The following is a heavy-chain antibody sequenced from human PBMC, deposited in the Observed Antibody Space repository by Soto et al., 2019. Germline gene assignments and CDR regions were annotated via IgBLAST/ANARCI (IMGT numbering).Heavy chain of an antibody. D-gene: IGHD4-17*01. CDR1: GFTFSTYG. CDR3: ARSIYSSVTYGYGLDV. Sequence: EVQLLESGGGLVQPAGSLRLSCAASGFTFSTYGMAWVRQAPGEGLEWVSAISGSGGDTYYADSVRGRFAISRDNLKNTLFLRMNGLRAEDTAVYYCARSIYSSVTYGYGLDVWGQGTTVAVSS. J-gene: IGHJ6*02. CDR2: ISGSGGDT. V-gene: IGHV3-23*01.